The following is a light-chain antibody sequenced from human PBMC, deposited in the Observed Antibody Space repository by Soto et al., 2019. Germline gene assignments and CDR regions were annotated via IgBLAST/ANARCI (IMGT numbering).Light chain of an antibody. CDR1: YSDVGGYNF. V-gene: IGLV2-14*03. CDR3: CSHSTSSTWM. CDR2: EVT. Sequence: QSALTQPASVSGSPGQSITISCTGTYSDVGGYNFVSWYQQHPGRAPKLIIHEVTNRPSGVSNRFSGSKSGNTASLTISVLQAEDEAVYYCCSHSTSSTWMFGGGTKLTVL. J-gene: IGLJ3*02.